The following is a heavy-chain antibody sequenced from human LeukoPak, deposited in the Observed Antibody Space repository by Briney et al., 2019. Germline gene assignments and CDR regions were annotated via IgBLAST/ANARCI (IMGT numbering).Heavy chain of an antibody. CDR3: ARRHLPVEGTGRDDY. CDR2: INGDGSRT. V-gene: IGHV3-74*01. D-gene: IGHD6-19*01. Sequence: GGSLRLSCAASGFTFSSYWMHWVRQAPGKGLVWVSRINGDGSRTTYADSVKGRFTISRDNAKNTLCLQMNSLRAEDTAVYYCARRHLPVEGTGRDDYWGQGTLVTVSS. J-gene: IGHJ4*02. CDR1: GFTFSSYW.